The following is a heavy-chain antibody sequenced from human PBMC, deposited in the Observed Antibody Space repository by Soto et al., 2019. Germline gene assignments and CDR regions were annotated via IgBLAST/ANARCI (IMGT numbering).Heavy chain of an antibody. V-gene: IGHV1-69*01. CDR1: GGTFNTYA. CDR2: IIPIFGIK. Sequence: QMQLVQSGAEVKERGSSVKISCKTSGGTFNTYALTWVRQAPGQGLEWIGGIIPIFGIKNVAQRFQGRVTINADESLTTAYLEITSLRSDDTAVYYCAKEAGDHWGQWTLVTVSS. CDR3: AKEAGDH. D-gene: IGHD3-10*01. J-gene: IGHJ4*02.